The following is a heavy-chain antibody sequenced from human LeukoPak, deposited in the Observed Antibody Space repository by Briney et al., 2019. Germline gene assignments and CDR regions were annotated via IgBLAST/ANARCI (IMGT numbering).Heavy chain of an antibody. V-gene: IGHV3-33*01. CDR3: ARDQGYYGSGSPRE. CDR1: GFTFSSYG. Sequence: GGSLRLSCAASGFTFSSYGMHWVRQAPDKGLEWVAVIWYDGSNKYYTDSVKGRLTISRDNSKNTLYLQMNSLRAEDTAVYYCARDQGYYGSGSPREWGQGTLVTVSS. J-gene: IGHJ4*02. D-gene: IGHD3-10*01. CDR2: IWYDGSNK.